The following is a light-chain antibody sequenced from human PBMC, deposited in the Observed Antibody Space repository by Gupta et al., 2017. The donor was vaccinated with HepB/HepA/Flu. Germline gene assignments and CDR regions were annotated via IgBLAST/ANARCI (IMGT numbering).Light chain of an antibody. Sequence: EIVLTQSPATLSLSQGARATLSCRASQNVNSDLAWYQHKPGQAPRLLIYDASNRATGIPARFSGSGSGTDFTLTISILEPEDFAVYYCQQRCRWPVTFGGGARLEIK. J-gene: IGKJ4*01. CDR1: QNVNSD. V-gene: IGKV3-11*01. CDR2: DAS. CDR3: QQRCRWPVT.